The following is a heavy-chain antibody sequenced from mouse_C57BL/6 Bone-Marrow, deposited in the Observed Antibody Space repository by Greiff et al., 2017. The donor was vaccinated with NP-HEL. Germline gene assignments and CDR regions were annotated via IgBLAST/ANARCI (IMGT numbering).Heavy chain of an antibody. CDR2: IYPGGGYT. V-gene: IGHV1-63*01. CDR1: GYTFTNYW. CDR3: ARRGPYYYGSSSFAY. D-gene: IGHD1-1*01. J-gene: IGHJ3*01. Sequence: QVQLKESGAELVRPGTSVKMSCKASGYTFTNYWIGWAKQRPGHGLEWIGDIYPGGGYTNYNEKFKGKATLTADKSSSTAYMQFSSLRSEDSAIYYCARRGPYYYGSSSFAYWGQGTLVTVSA.